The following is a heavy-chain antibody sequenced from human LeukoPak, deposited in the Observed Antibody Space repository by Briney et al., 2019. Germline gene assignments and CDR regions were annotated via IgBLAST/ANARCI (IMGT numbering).Heavy chain of an antibody. J-gene: IGHJ6*02. D-gene: IGHD3-3*01. CDR3: ASCSYDFWSGLGPYGMDV. V-gene: IGHV3-23*01. CDR1: GFTFSSYA. CDR2: ISGSGGST. Sequence: PGGSLRLSCAASGFTFSSYAMSWVRQAPGKGLEWVSAISGSGGSTYYADSVKGRFTISRDNSKNTLYLQMNSLRAEDTAVYYCASCSYDFWSGLGPYGMDVWCQGTTVTVSS.